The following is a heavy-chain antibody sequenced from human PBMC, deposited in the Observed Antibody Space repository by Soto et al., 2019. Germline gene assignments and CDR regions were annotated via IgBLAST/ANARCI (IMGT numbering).Heavy chain of an antibody. D-gene: IGHD6-6*01. CDR2: IKQDGSEK. Sequence: GGSLRLSCAASGFTFSSYWMSWVRQAPGKGLEWVANIKQDGSEKYYVDSVKGRFTISRDNAKNSLYLQMNSLGVEDTAVYYCAKALWLSRSAFVYYYGMDVWGQGTTVTVSS. J-gene: IGHJ6*02. CDR3: AKALWLSRSAFVYYYGMDV. V-gene: IGHV3-7*01. CDR1: GFTFSSYW.